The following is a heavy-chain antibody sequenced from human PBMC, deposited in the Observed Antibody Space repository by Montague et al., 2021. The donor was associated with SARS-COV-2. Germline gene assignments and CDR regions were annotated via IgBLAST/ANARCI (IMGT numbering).Heavy chain of an antibody. D-gene: IGHD6-19*01. J-gene: IGHJ3*02. V-gene: IGHV4-59*01. CDR2: IYYSGST. CDR1: GGSISSYY. CDR3: ARGSGWMGNAFDI. Sequence: SETLSLTCTVSGGSISSYYWSWIRQPPGKGLEWIGYIYYSGSTNYNPSLKSRVTISVDTSKNQFSLKLTSVTAADTAVYYCARGSGWMGNAFDIWGQGTMVTVSS.